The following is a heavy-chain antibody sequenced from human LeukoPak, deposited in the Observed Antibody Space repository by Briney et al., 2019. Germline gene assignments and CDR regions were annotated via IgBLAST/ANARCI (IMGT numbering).Heavy chain of an antibody. J-gene: IGHJ4*02. CDR1: GXTFSNYA. CDR2: ISGSGGST. Sequence: GGSLRLSWAASGXTFSNYAMSWARQAPGKGLEWVSAISGSGGSTYYADSVKGRFTISRDNSKNTLYLQMNSLRAEDTAVYYCTKGTIWLPFDYWGQGTLVTVSS. CDR3: TKGTIWLPFDY. D-gene: IGHD5-18*01. V-gene: IGHV3-23*01.